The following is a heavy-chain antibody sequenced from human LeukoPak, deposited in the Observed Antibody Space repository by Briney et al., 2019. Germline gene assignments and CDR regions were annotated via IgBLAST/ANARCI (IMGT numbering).Heavy chain of an antibody. D-gene: IGHD2-2*01. J-gene: IGHJ4*02. CDR1: GGTFSSYA. CDR2: IIPIFGTA. CDR3: ARGGYCSSTSCLTYFDY. Sequence: GASVKVSCKASGGTFSSYAISWVRQAPGQGLEWMGGIIPIFGTANYAQKFQGRVTITADESTSTAYMELSSLRSEDTAVYYCARGGYCSSTSCLTYFDYWGQGTLVTVSS. V-gene: IGHV1-69*13.